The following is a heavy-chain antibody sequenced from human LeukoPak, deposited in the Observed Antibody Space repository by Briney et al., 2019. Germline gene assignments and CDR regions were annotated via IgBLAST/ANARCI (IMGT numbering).Heavy chain of an antibody. J-gene: IGHJ4*02. CDR1: GFTFSSY. V-gene: IGHV3-21*01. CDR3: ARGQSRYFDWYLGFFDY. Sequence: PGGSLRLSCAASGFTFSSYMNWVRQAPGKGLEWGSSITSTSSYIYYADSVKGRFTISSDNAKNSLYLQMNSLRADDTAVYYCARGQSRYFDWYLGFFDYWGQGTLVTVSS. CDR2: ITSTSSYI. D-gene: IGHD3-9*01.